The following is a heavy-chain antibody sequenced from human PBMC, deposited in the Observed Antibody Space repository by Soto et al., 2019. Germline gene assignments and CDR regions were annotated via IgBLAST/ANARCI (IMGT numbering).Heavy chain of an antibody. V-gene: IGHV4-31*03. D-gene: IGHD3-10*01. CDR3: ARYGSGSYYPTTFDY. CDR1: GGSISSGGYY. CDR2: IYYSGST. J-gene: IGHJ4*02. Sequence: QVQLQESGPGLVKPSQTLSLTCTVSGGSISSGGYYWSWIRQHPGKGLECIGYIYYSGSTYYNPSLKSRVTXPXAXSXXQFSLKLSSVTAADTAVYYCARYGSGSYYPTTFDYWGQGTLVTVSS.